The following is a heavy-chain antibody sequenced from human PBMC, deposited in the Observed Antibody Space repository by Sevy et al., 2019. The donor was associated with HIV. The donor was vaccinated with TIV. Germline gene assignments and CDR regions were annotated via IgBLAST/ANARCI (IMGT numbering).Heavy chain of an antibody. CDR3: ARSISWYASFDF. D-gene: IGHD6-13*01. CDR1: GRTFSNYA. J-gene: IGHJ4*02. V-gene: IGHV1-69*13. Sequence: ASVKVSCKASGRTFSNYAISWVRQPPGQGLEWMGGIIHQLGTPNYLQKFQGRVTITADESTSTAYMELSSLRSEDTAIYYCARSISWYASFDFWGQGTLVTVSS. CDR2: IIHQLGTP.